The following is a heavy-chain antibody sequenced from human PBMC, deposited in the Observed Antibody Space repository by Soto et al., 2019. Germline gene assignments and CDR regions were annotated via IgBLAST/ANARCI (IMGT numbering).Heavy chain of an antibody. CDR2: ISGSGGST. CDR3: AKVGSSGYYYDDYWYFGL. V-gene: IGHV3-23*01. J-gene: IGHJ2*01. CDR1: GFTFTSNA. D-gene: IGHD3-22*01. Sequence: EVQLLESGGGLVQPGGSLRLSCAASGFTFTSNAMSWVRQPPGKGLEWVSSISGSGGSTSYADSVKGRFTISRDNSKNTLYLQMNTLRAEDTAVYYCAKVGSSGYYYDDYWYFGLWGRGTLVTVSS.